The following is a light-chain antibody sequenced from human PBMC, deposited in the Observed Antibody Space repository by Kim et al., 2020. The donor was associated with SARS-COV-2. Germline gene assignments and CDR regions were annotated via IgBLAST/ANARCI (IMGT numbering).Light chain of an antibody. CDR2: YDS. Sequence: SYELTQPPSVSVAPGKTARITCGGNNIGSKSVHWYQQKPGQAPVLVIYYDSDRPSGIPERFSGSNSGNTATLTISRVEAGDEADYYCQVWDSSSDHYVFGIGTKSPS. J-gene: IGLJ1*01. CDR3: QVWDSSSDHYV. CDR1: NIGSKS. V-gene: IGLV3-21*04.